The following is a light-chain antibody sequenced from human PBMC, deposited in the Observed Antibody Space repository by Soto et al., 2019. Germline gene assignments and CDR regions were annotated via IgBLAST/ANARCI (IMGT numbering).Light chain of an antibody. CDR2: AAS. CDR1: QGISNY. CDR3: QKYNSAPRT. Sequence: DTQMTQSPSSLSASVGGRVTITCRASQGISNYLAWYQQKPGKVPKLLIYAASTLQSGVPSRFSGSGSGTDFTLTINSLQPEDVATYYCQKYNSAPRTFGQGTKVEIK. V-gene: IGKV1-27*01. J-gene: IGKJ1*01.